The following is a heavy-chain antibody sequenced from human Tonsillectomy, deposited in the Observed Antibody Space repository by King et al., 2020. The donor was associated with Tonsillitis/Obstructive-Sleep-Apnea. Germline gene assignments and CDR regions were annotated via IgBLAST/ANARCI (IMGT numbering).Heavy chain of an antibody. D-gene: IGHD3-10*01. Sequence: VQLVESGGGVVQPGGSLRLSCAASGFTFDDYAMHWVRQAPGKGLEWVSLISRDGGSTYYADSVKGRFTISRDNSKNSLYLQMNSLRTEDTALYYCAKDLWAYYYGSGSYSPFDYWGQGTLVTVSS. CDR3: AKDLWAYYYGSGSYSPFDY. V-gene: IGHV3-43*02. CDR1: GFTFDDYA. J-gene: IGHJ4*02. CDR2: ISRDGGST.